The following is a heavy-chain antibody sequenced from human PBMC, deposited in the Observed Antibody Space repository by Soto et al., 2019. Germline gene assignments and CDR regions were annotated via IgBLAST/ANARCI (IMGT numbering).Heavy chain of an antibody. CDR3: ARESGGATATLDYYYFYMDV. D-gene: IGHD5-12*01. Sequence: QVQLVQSGAEVKKPGASVTVSCKASGYRFSDYYLHWVRQAPRQGPEWMGWMNPNSGDTKYAQKFKGRVTMTRDTSVRTPFMELNWLKSDDTAVYYCARESGGATATLDYYYFYMDVWGIGTTVTVSS. V-gene: IGHV1-2*02. CDR2: MNPNSGDT. J-gene: IGHJ6*03. CDR1: GYRFSDYY.